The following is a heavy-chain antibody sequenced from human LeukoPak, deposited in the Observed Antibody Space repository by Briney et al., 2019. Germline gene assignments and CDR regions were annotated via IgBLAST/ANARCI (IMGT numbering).Heavy chain of an antibody. Sequence: SETLSLTCTVSGDSISGYYWSWIRQPPYKGLEYIGYIYYSGSTNYNPSLESRVTISVETSKNQFSLKLKSVTAADTAVYYCARSSGYGDYYFDYWGQGTLVTVSS. CDR1: GDSISGYY. CDR3: ARSSGYGDYYFDY. D-gene: IGHD4-17*01. CDR2: IYYSGST. V-gene: IGHV4-59*08. J-gene: IGHJ4*02.